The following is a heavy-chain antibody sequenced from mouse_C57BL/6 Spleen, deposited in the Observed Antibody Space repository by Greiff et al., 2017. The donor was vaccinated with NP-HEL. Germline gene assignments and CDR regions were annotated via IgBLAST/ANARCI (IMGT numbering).Heavy chain of an antibody. V-gene: IGHV5-16*01. CDR1: GFTFSDYY. CDR2: INYDGSST. Sequence: EVMLVESEGGLVQPGSSMKLSCTASGFTFSDYYMAWVRQVPEKGLEWVANINYDGSSTYYLDSLKSRFILSRDNAKNILYLQMSSLKSEDTASYNWARDGEGFAYWGQGTLVTVSA. CDR3: ARDGEGFAY. J-gene: IGHJ3*01.